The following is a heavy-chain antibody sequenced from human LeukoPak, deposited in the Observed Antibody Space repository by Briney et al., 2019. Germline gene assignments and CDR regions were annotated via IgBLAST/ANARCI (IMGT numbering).Heavy chain of an antibody. J-gene: IGHJ2*01. D-gene: IGHD5-18*01. CDR1: GRSISRYYY. CDR2: IYYSGTT. V-gene: IGHV4-59*07. CDR3: ARSLYRDGSIWYFEL. Sequence: TSDTLSLPCTVSGRSISRYYYWSSIRHPPGKGLEWIGYIYYSGTTDYNTHLKSRVTISVETSKNQFSLNLSCVTAADTAVYYCARSLYRDGSIWYFELWGRGSLVTVSS.